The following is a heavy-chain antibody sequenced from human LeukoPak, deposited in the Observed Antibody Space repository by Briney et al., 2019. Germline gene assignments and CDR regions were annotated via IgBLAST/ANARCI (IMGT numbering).Heavy chain of an antibody. D-gene: IGHD3-10*01. J-gene: IGHJ4*02. Sequence: SETLSLTCTVSGGSISSYYWSWIRQPPGRGLEWIGYIYYSGSTNYNPSLKSRVTISVDTSKNQFSLKLSSVTAADTAVYYCAREADYYGSGTFDYWGQGTLVTVSS. CDR1: GGSISSYY. CDR3: AREADYYGSGTFDY. V-gene: IGHV4-59*01. CDR2: IYYSGST.